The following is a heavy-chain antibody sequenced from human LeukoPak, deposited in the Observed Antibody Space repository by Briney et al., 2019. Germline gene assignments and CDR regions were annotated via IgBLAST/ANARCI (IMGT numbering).Heavy chain of an antibody. CDR3: ARCVAGGSVPPFDY. D-gene: IGHD3-10*01. V-gene: IGHV1-8*01. CDR2: MNPNSGNT. J-gene: IGHJ4*02. CDR1: GYTFTSYD. Sequence: ATVKVSCKASGYTFTSYDINWVRQATGQGLEWMGWMNPNSGNTGYAQKFQGRVTMTRNTSISTAYMELSSLRSEDTAVYYCARCVAGGSVPPFDYWGQGTLFTVSS.